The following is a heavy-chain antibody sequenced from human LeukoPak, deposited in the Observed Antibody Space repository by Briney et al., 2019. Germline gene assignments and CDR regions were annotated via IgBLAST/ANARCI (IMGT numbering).Heavy chain of an antibody. CDR3: ARDGGTMVRGMDV. CDR1: GYTFIDYY. J-gene: IGHJ6*04. D-gene: IGHD3-10*01. Sequence: ASVKVSCKASGYTFIDYYIHWVRQAPGQGLEWMGWINPNSGGTNYAQKFQGRVTMTRDTSISTAYMELSRLRSDDTAVYYCARDGGTMVRGMDVWGKGTTVTVSS. V-gene: IGHV1-2*02. CDR2: INPNSGGT.